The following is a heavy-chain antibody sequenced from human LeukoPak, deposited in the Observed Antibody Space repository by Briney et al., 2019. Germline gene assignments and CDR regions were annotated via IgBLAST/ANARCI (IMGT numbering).Heavy chain of an antibody. CDR1: GFTFSNYA. CDR3: AKDWRGYSYGDEDY. V-gene: IGHV3-23*01. D-gene: IGHD5-18*01. Sequence: GGSLRLSCAPSGFTFSNYAMSWVRQAPGKGLEWVSATSETGGTIHYADSVKGRFTISRDNSKNTLYLQMNSLRAEDTAVYYCAKDWRGYSYGDEDYWGQGTLVTVSS. J-gene: IGHJ4*02. CDR2: TSETGGTI.